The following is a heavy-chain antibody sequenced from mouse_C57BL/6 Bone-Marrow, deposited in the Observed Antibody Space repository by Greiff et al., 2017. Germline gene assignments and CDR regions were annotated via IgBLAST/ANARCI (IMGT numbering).Heavy chain of an antibody. Sequence: VQLVESGAELARPGASVKLSCKASGYTFTSYGISWVKQRTGQGLEWIGEIYPRSGNTYYNEKFKGKATLTVDKSSSTAYMELRSLTSEDSAVYFCARWRGSYYFDYWGQGTTLTVSS. J-gene: IGHJ2*01. V-gene: IGHV1-81*01. CDR2: IYPRSGNT. CDR1: GYTFTSYG. D-gene: IGHD1-1*01. CDR3: ARWRGSYYFDY.